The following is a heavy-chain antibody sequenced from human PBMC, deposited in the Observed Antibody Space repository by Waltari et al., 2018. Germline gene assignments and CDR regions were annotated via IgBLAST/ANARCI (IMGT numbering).Heavy chain of an antibody. Sequence: QVQLQKSGPGLVKPSQTLSLTCTVSGGSISSGSYYWSWIRQPAGNGLEWIGYIYTSGSSNYNPSLKSRVTISVDTSKNQFSLKLSSVTAADTAVYYCARVTGSSGYWGQGTLVTVSS. CDR3: ARVTGSSGY. J-gene: IGHJ4*02. CDR1: GGSISSGSYY. V-gene: IGHV4-61*09. CDR2: IYTSGSS. D-gene: IGHD6-6*01.